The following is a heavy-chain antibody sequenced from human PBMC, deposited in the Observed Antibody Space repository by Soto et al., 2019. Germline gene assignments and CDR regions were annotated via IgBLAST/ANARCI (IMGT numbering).Heavy chain of an antibody. V-gene: IGHV3-23*01. CDR3: AKRTYYYGSELDY. D-gene: IGHD3-10*01. J-gene: IGHJ4*02. Sequence: PGGSLKLSCAASGFTFSSYAMSWVRQAPGKGLEWVSAISGSGGSTYYADSVKGRFTISRDNSKNTLYLQMNSLRAEDTAVYYCAKRTYYYGSELDYWGQGTLVTVSS. CDR2: ISGSGGST. CDR1: GFTFSSYA.